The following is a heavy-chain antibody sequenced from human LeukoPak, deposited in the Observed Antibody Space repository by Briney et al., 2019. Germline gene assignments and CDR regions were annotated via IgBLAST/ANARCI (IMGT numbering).Heavy chain of an antibody. D-gene: IGHD6-19*01. V-gene: IGHV3-48*04. CDR3: AGEGSGWLPNF. Sequence: SGGSVRLSCAASGFTFSTYGMNWVRQAPGKGLEWVSYISSGSSTIYYADSVKGRFTISRDNAKNSLYLQMNSLRAEDTAIYYCAGEGSGWLPNFWGQGTLVTVSS. CDR2: ISSGSSTI. CDR1: GFTFSTYG. J-gene: IGHJ4*02.